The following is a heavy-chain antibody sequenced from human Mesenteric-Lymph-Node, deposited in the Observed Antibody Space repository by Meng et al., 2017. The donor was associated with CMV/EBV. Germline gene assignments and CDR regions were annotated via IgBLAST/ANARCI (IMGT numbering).Heavy chain of an antibody. D-gene: IGHD4-17*01. CDR1: GYTFTTYA. J-gene: IGHJ4*02. CDR2: INADNGNT. Sequence: KASGYTFTTYAMHWVRQAPGQGLEWMGWINADNGNTQYSEKFQGRVTITRDTSASTGYMELSSLRSEDTAVYYCASRPYGAYYYFDYWGQGTLVTVSS. V-gene: IGHV1-3*01. CDR3: ASRPYGAYYYFDY.